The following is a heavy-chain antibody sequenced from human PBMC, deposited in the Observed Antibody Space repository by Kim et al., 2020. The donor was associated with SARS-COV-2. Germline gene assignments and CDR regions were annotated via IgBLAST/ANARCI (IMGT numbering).Heavy chain of an antibody. Sequence: SVKVSCKASGGTFSSYAISWVRQAPGQGLEWMGGIIPIFGTANYAQKFQGRVTITADESTSTAYMELSSLRSEDTAVYYCARNRYYYDSSGYYSNYYFDYWGQGTLVTVSS. D-gene: IGHD3-22*01. CDR3: ARNRYYYDSSGYYSNYYFDY. J-gene: IGHJ4*02. V-gene: IGHV1-69*13. CDR2: IIPIFGTA. CDR1: GGTFSSYA.